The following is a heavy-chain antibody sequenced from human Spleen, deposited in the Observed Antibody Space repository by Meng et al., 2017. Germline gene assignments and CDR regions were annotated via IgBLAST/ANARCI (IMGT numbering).Heavy chain of an antibody. CDR3: AKDREYGGNSPPHY. Sequence: VQLVESGGGLVQPGGSLRLSCAASGFTFGGSWMHWVRQDPGKGLVWVSASSGTGGNTYYADSVKGRFTISRDNSKNTLYLQMNSLRAEDTAVYYCAKDREYGGNSPPHYWGQGTLVTVSS. D-gene: IGHD4-23*01. V-gene: IGHV3-23*04. J-gene: IGHJ4*02. CDR2: SSGTGGNT. CDR1: GFTFGGSW.